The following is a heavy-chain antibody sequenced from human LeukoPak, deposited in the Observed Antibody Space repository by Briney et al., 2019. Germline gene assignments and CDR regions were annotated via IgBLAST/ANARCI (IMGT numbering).Heavy chain of an antibody. J-gene: IGHJ4*02. CDR1: GFTFRDYG. Sequence: PGTSLRLSCAASGFTFRDYGMHWVRQAPGKGLEWVAVISYDGNKDHYADSVRGRFTISKDNSKNAVYLQMDSLRAEDTAVYYCTADLIVVADFFDYWGQGTLVTASS. D-gene: IGHD2-15*01. CDR3: TADLIVVADFFDY. V-gene: IGHV3-30*19. CDR2: ISYDGNKD.